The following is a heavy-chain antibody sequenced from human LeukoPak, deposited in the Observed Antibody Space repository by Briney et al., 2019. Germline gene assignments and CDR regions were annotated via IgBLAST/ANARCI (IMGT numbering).Heavy chain of an antibody. CDR2: ISSSSSYI. CDR3: AKRGSGNNWFDP. V-gene: IGHV3-21*01. D-gene: IGHD6-19*01. CDR1: GFTFSAYS. Sequence: GGSLRLSCAVSGFTFSAYSMNWVRQAPGKGLEWVSSISSSSSYIYYADSVKGRFTISRDNAKNSLYLQIDSLRDEDTAMYYCAKRGSGNNWFDPWGQGTLVTVSS. J-gene: IGHJ5*02.